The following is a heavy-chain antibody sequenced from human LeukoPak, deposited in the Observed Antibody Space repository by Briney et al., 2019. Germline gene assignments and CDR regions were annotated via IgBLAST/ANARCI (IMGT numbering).Heavy chain of an antibody. D-gene: IGHD3-10*01. CDR1: GASISNYY. J-gene: IGHJ5*02. V-gene: IGHV4-4*09. CDR3: ARGRELLWFGELFLNWFDP. CDR2: IYTSGST. Sequence: SGTLSLTCSVSGASISNYYWSWIRQPPGKGLEWIGYIYTSGSTNHNPSLKSRVTMSVDTSKNQFSLKLSSVTAADTAVYYCARGRELLWFGELFLNWFDPWGQGTLVTVPS.